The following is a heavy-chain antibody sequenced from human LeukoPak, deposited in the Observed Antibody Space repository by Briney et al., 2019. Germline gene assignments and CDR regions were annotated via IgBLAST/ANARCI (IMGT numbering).Heavy chain of an antibody. V-gene: IGHV1-18*01. J-gene: IGHJ6*02. CDR2: ISAYNGNT. D-gene: IGHD5-18*01. CDR1: GYTFTSYG. Sequence: ASVTVSCKASGYTFTSYGISWVRQAPGQGLEWMGWISAYNGNTNYAQKLQGRVTMTTDTSTSTAYMELRSLRSDDTAVYYCARDPRGYSYGPYYYYYGMDVWGQGTTVTVSS. CDR3: ARDPRGYSYGPYYYYYGMDV.